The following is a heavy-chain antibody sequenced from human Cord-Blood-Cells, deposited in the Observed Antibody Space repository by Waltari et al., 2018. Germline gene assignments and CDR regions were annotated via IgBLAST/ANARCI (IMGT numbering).Heavy chain of an antibody. Sequence: QVQLVQSGAEVKKPGASVKVSCKVSGYTFTELSIPRVRQAPGKGLEWMGGFDPEDGETIYAQKFQGRVTMTEDTSTDTAYMELSSLRSEDTAVYYCATDTSSLLYYGMDVWGQGTTVTVSS. D-gene: IGHD2-2*01. CDR3: ATDTSSLLYYGMDV. CDR1: GYTFTELS. J-gene: IGHJ6*02. CDR2: FDPEDGET. V-gene: IGHV1-24*01.